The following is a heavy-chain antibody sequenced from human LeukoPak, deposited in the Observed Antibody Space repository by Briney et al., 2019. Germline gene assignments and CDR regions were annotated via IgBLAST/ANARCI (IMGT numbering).Heavy chain of an antibody. CDR1: GFTFSNAW. V-gene: IGHV3-15*01. CDR3: TTIVLFYHDTSGYYVGENAFDI. CDR2: IKRNTDGGTT. Sequence: GGSLRLSCAASGFTFSNAWMSWVRQGPGMGLEWVGRIKRNTDGGTTDYAAPVKGRFTISRDDSRNTLYLQMNSLKTEDTAVYYCTTIVLFYHDTSGYYVGENAFDIWGQGTMVTVSS. D-gene: IGHD3-22*01. J-gene: IGHJ3*02.